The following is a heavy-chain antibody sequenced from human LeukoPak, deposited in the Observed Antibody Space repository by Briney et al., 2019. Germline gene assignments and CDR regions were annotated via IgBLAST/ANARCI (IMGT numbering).Heavy chain of an antibody. CDR1: GFTFSDYY. Sequence: GGSLRLSCAASGFTFSDYYMSWIRQAPGKGLEWVSYISSSGSTIYYADSVKGRFTISRDNAKNSLYLQMNSLRAEDTALYYCAREEGYSGYDYIYEGYYFDYWGQGTLVTVSS. D-gene: IGHD5-12*01. J-gene: IGHJ4*02. CDR2: ISSSGSTI. V-gene: IGHV3-11*01. CDR3: AREEGYSGYDYIYEGYYFDY.